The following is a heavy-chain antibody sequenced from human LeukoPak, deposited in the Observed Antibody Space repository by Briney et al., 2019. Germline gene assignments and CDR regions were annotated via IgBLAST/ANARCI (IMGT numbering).Heavy chain of an antibody. V-gene: IGHV5-51*01. Sequence: KSGESLKISCKGTGYSFSNFWIVWVRQMPGKGLELMGIIYPGDSDTRYSPSFQGQVTFSVDKSVSTAYLQWSSLKASDTAMYYYARTMAETYYDFWSGYQYYFDYWGQGTLVTVSS. J-gene: IGHJ4*02. CDR2: IYPGDSDT. D-gene: IGHD3-3*01. CDR3: ARTMAETYYDFWSGYQYYFDY. CDR1: GYSFSNFW.